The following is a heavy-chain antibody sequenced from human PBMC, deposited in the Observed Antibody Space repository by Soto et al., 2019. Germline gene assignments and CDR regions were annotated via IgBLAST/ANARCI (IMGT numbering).Heavy chain of an antibody. CDR2: ITYTGVST. Sequence: EAQLLESGGDLVQPGGSLRLSCAASEFSFDDYAMSWVRQAPGKGLEWVSSITYTGVSTYYVDSVKGRFTISRDNSKDTPYLQMNSLRAEDTAIYYCAKASVWYPYFDSWGQGTLVTVSS. V-gene: IGHV3-23*01. D-gene: IGHD6-13*01. J-gene: IGHJ4*02. CDR3: AKASVWYPYFDS. CDR1: EFSFDDYA.